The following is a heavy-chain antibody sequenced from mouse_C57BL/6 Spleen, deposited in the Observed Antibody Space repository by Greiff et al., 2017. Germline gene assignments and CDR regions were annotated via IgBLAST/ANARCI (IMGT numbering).Heavy chain of an antibody. Sequence: VQVVESGAELARPGASVKMSCKASGYTFTSYTMHWVKQRPGQGLEWIGYINPSSGYTKYNQKFKDKATLTADKSSSTAYMQLSSLTSEDSAVYYCARSYSKGYAMDYWGQGTSVTVSS. D-gene: IGHD2-5*01. CDR1: GYTFTSYT. J-gene: IGHJ4*01. V-gene: IGHV1-4*01. CDR3: ARSYSKGYAMDY. CDR2: INPSSGYT.